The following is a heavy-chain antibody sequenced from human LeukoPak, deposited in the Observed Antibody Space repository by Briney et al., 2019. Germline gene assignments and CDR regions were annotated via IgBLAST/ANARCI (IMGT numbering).Heavy chain of an antibody. Sequence: SETLSLTCTVSGYSISTSYYWGWIRQPPGKGLEWIGSIYHSGNTYYNPSLKSRVTISVDASKNQFSLKLNSVTAADTAVYYCARAGYGDSDFDYWGQGTLVTVSS. J-gene: IGHJ4*02. V-gene: IGHV4-38-2*02. CDR2: IYHSGNT. CDR3: ARAGYGDSDFDY. CDR1: GYSISTSYY. D-gene: IGHD4-17*01.